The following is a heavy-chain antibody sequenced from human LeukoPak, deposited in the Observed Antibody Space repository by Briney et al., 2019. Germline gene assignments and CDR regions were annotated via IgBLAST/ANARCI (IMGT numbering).Heavy chain of an antibody. CDR1: GYTFTSYG. J-gene: IGHJ4*02. CDR3: ASSQVRGVPYYFDY. CDR2: ISPYNGNT. Sequence: GASVKVSCKASGYTFTSYGISWVRQAPGQGLEWMGWISPYNGNTNYAQKLQGRVTMTTDTSTSTAYMELRSLRSDDTAVYYCASSQVRGVPYYFDYWGQGTLVTVSS. D-gene: IGHD3-10*01. V-gene: IGHV1-18*01.